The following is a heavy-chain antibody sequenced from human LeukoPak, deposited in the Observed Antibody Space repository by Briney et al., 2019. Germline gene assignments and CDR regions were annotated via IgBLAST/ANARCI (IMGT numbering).Heavy chain of an antibody. CDR2: INHSGST. CDR1: GGSFSGYY. CDR3: ASPRGDDSGGYYTWYFHH. Sequence: SETLSLTCAVYGGSFSGYYWSWIRQPPGRGLEWIGEINHSGSTNYNPSLKSRVTISVDTSKNQFSLKLSSVTAADTAVYFCASPRGDDSGGYYTWYFHHWGQGILVTVSS. J-gene: IGHJ1*01. V-gene: IGHV4-34*01. D-gene: IGHD3-22*01.